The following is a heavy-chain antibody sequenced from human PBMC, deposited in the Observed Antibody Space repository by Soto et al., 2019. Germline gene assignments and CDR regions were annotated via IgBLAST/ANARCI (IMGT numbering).Heavy chain of an antibody. CDR1: GFTFSSYA. D-gene: IGHD5-18*01. CDR3: ARVHSLDYYGMDV. J-gene: IGHJ6*02. V-gene: IGHV3-30-3*01. CDR2: ISDNGSNK. Sequence: GGSLRLSCAASGFTFSSYAMSWVRQAPGKGLEWVAVISDNGSNKYYADSVKGRFTISRDNAKNTLYLQMNSLRVEDTALYYCARVHSLDYYGMDVWGQGTTVTVSS.